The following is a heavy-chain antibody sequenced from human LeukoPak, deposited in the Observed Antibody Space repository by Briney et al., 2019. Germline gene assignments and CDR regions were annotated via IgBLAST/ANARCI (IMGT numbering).Heavy chain of an antibody. V-gene: IGHV4-59*11. J-gene: IGHJ4*02. Sequence: SETLSLTCTVAGGSISSHYWSWIRQPPGKGLEWIGYIYYSGSTNYNPSLKSRVTISVDTSKNQFSLKLSSVTAADTAVYYCARVRIAARPNPLYYFDYWGQGTLVTVSS. CDR1: GGSISSHY. D-gene: IGHD6-6*01. CDR2: IYYSGST. CDR3: ARVRIAARPNPLYYFDY.